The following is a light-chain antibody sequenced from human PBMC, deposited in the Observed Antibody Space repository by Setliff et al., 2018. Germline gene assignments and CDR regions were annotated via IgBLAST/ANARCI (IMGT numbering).Light chain of an antibody. V-gene: IGLV2-14*01. CDR3: SAYTSSSTYV. Sequence: QSALTQPASVSGSPGQSITISCSGTSSDVGSYDFVSWYQQYPGKAPKLIIYDFSSRPSGVSNRFSGSKAGNTASLTISGLQAEDEADYYCSAYTSSSTYVFGIGTKVTVL. CDR1: SSDVGSYDF. CDR2: DFS. J-gene: IGLJ1*01.